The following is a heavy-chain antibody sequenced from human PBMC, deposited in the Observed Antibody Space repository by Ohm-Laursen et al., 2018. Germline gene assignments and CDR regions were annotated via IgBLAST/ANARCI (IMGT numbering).Heavy chain of an antibody. CDR2: IKQDGSEK. CDR3: AKDADPDISGSSANYFDY. V-gene: IGHV3-7*03. D-gene: IGHD3-10*01. Sequence: SLRLSCAASGFTFSTYWMSWVRQAPGKGLEWVANIKQDGSEKYYVDSMKGRFTISRDNAKNSLYLQVNSLRAEDTALYYCAKDADPDISGSSANYFDYWGQGTLVTVSS. J-gene: IGHJ4*02. CDR1: GFTFSTYW.